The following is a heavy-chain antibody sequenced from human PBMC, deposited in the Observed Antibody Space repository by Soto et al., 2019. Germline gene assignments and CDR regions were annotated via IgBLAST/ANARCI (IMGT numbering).Heavy chain of an antibody. Sequence: SETLSLTCTVSGGSISSYYWSWIRQPPGKGLEWIGYIYYSGSTNYNPSLKSRVTISVDTSKNQFSLKLSSVTAADTAVYYCARQGYYDILTGYYEVHNRWFDPWGKGTLVPVAS. J-gene: IGHJ5*02. CDR2: IYYSGST. CDR1: GGSISSYY. CDR3: ARQGYYDILTGYYEVHNRWFDP. V-gene: IGHV4-59*08. D-gene: IGHD3-9*01.